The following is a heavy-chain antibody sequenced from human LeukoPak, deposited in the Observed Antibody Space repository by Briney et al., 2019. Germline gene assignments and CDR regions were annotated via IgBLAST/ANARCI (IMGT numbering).Heavy chain of an antibody. CDR3: TRDATAGNFDY. Sequence: SETLSLTCTVSGGSMSSYYWSWIRQPPGKGLEYIGYIYYTGSTYYNPSLKSRVTISVDTSKNQFSLRLGSVTAADTAVYYCTRDATAGNFDYWGQGTLVTVSS. CDR1: GGSMSSYY. D-gene: IGHD6-13*01. CDR2: IYYTGST. J-gene: IGHJ4*02. V-gene: IGHV4-59*01.